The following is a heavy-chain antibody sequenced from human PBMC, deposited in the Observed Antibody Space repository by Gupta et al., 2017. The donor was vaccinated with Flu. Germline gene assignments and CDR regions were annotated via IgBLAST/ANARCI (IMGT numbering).Heavy chain of an antibody. J-gene: IGHJ4*02. D-gene: IGHD4-17*01. Sequence: IFGTANYAQKFQGRVTITADESTSTAYMELSSLRSEDTAVYYCAEEVRHDYGDTRVYWGQGTLVTVSS. CDR2: IFGTA. V-gene: IGHV1-69*01. CDR3: AEEVRHDYGDTRVY.